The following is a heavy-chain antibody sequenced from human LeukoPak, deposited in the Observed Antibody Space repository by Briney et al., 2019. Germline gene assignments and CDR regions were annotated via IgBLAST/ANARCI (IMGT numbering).Heavy chain of an antibody. V-gene: IGHV1-2*06. Sequence: ASVKVSCKASGYTFTGYYIHWVRQAPGQGLEWMGRINPNSGGTNYAQKFQGRVTMTRDTSISTAYMELSRLRYDDTAVYYCARDGSGNYYYFDYWGQGTLVTVSS. CDR3: ARDGSGNYYYFDY. J-gene: IGHJ4*02. CDR1: GYTFTGYY. D-gene: IGHD3-10*01. CDR2: INPNSGGT.